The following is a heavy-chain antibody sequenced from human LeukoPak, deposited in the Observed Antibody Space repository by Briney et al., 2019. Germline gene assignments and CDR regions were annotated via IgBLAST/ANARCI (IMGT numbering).Heavy chain of an antibody. J-gene: IGHJ4*02. V-gene: IGHV4-59*01. D-gene: IGHD5-12*01. CDR3: AREGIVATIPYFDY. CDR2: IYYSGST. CDR1: GGSISSYY. Sequence: PSETLSLTCTVSGGSISSYYWSWIRQPPGKGLEWIGYIYYSGSTNYNPSLKSRVTISVDTSKNQFSLKLSSVTAADTAVYYCAREGIVATIPYFDYWGQGTLVTVSS.